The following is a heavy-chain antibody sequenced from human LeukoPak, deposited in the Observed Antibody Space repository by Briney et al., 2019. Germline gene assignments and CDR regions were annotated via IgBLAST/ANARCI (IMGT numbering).Heavy chain of an antibody. V-gene: IGHV4-61*02. CDR3: ARERDVYGDYDWFDP. CDR1: GGSISSGSYY. CDR2: IYTSGST. Sequence: SQTLSLTCTVSGGSISSGSYYWSWIRQPAGKGLEWIGRIYTSGSTNYNPSLKSRVTISVDTSKNQFSLRLNSVTAADTAVYYCARERDVYGDYDWFDPWGQGTLVTVSS. J-gene: IGHJ5*02. D-gene: IGHD4-17*01.